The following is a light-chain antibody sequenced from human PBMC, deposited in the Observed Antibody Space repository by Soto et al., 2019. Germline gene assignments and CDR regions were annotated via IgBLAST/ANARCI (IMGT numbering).Light chain of an antibody. V-gene: IGKV3-11*01. J-gene: IGKJ1*01. Sequence: EIFLTQSPDTLSLSPGERATLTCRASQSVTNYIAWYQQRPGQAPRLLIYDASNRATGVPARFSGSRSGTDLTLTISDLEPADFGLYYCQQRLNWPPGFGQGTKVDNK. CDR3: QQRLNWPPG. CDR2: DAS. CDR1: QSVTNY.